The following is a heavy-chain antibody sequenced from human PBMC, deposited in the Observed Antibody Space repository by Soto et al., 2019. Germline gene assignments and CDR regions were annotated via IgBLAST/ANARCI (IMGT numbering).Heavy chain of an antibody. CDR1: GFTFSSYW. CDR2: INSDGSST. CDR3: ARDYCSGGSCLYYYGMDV. D-gene: IGHD2-15*01. J-gene: IGHJ6*02. V-gene: IGHV3-74*01. Sequence: EVQLVESGGGLVQPGGFLRLSCAASGFTFSSYWMHWVRQAPGKGLVWVSRINSDGSSTSYADSVKGRFTISRDNAKNTLYLQMNSLRAEDTAVYYCARDYCSGGSCLYYYGMDVWGQGTTVTVSS.